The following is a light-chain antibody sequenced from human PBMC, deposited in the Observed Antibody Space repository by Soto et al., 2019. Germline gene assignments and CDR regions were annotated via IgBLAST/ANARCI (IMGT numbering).Light chain of an antibody. CDR3: QPYDNWPPIT. J-gene: IGKJ5*01. V-gene: IGKV3-15*01. CDR1: QSVRNY. Sequence: IMLTQSPATLSLSPGERATLSCRASQSVRNYLAWYQLKPGQAPRLLIYGASTRATGIPARFSGSGSGTEFTLTISSLQSEDFAVYYCQPYDNWPPITFGQGTRLEI. CDR2: GAS.